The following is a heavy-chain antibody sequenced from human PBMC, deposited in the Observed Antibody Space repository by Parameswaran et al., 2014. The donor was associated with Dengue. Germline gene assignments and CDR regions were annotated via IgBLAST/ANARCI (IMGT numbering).Heavy chain of an antibody. V-gene: IGHV5-51*01. J-gene: IGHJ4*02. Sequence: VRQMPGKGLEWMGIIYPGDSDTRYSPSFQGQVTISADKSISTAYLQWSSLKASDTAMYYCATGITIFGVVTPANIDYWGQGTLVTVSS. D-gene: IGHD3-3*01. CDR2: IYPGDSDT. CDR3: ATGITIFGVVTPANIDY.